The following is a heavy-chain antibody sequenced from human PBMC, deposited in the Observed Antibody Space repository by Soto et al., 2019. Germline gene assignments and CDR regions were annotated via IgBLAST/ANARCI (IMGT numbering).Heavy chain of an antibody. D-gene: IGHD6-19*01. CDR3: ARDRDIDSSGWYNWFDP. V-gene: IGHV1-69*01. Sequence: QVPLVQSGAEVKKPGSSVKVSCKASGGTFSSYAISWVRQAPGQGLEWMGGIIPIFGTANYAQKFQGRVTITADESTSTAYMELSSLRSEDTAVYYCARDRDIDSSGWYNWFDPWGQGTLVTVSS. CDR1: GGTFSSYA. CDR2: IIPIFGTA. J-gene: IGHJ5*02.